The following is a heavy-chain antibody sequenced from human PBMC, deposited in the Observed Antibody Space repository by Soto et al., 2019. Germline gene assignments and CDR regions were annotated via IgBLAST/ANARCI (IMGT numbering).Heavy chain of an antibody. CDR1: GGSISSGDYY. D-gene: IGHD3-22*01. CDR3: ARGFTYYYDSSGYFDY. CDR2: IYYSGST. J-gene: IGHJ4*02. Sequence: QVQLQESGPGLVKPSQTLSLTCTVSGGSISSGDYYWSWIRQPPGKGLEWIGYIYYSGSTYYNPSLKSRVTISVDTSKNQFTLKLSSVTAADTAVYYCARGFTYYYDSSGYFDYWGQGTLVTVSS. V-gene: IGHV4-30-4*01.